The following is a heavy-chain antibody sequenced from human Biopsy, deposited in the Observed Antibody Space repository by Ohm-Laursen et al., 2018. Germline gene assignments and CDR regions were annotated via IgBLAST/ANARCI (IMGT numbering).Heavy chain of an antibody. CDR1: GGSISSSSTYY. CDR3: ARHPTGFWFDP. V-gene: IGHV4-39*01. J-gene: IGHJ5*02. CDR2: IYNTETT. Sequence: PGTLSLTCTVSGGSISSSSTYYWAWLRQPPGQGLEWIGSIYNTETTFYNPSLKSRVTISIDTSTNQFSLKVSSATAADTALYFCARHPTGFWFDPWGHGTLVTVSS.